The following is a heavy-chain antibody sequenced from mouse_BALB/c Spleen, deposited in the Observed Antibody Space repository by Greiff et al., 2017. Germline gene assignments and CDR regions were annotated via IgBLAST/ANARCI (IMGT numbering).Heavy chain of an antibody. CDR2: IYPGNVNT. V-gene: IGHV1S56*01. Sequence: VQLQQSGPELVKPGASVRISCKASGYTFTSYYIHWVKQRPGQGLEWIGWIYPGNVNTKYNEKFKGKATLTADKSSSTAYMQLSSLTSEDSAVYFCASMVTTGLDYWGQGTTLTVSS. J-gene: IGHJ2*01. CDR1: GYTFTSYY. CDR3: ASMVTTGLDY. D-gene: IGHD2-2*01.